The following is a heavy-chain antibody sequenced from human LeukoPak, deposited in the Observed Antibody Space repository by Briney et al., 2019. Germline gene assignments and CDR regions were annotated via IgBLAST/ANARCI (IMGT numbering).Heavy chain of an antibody. D-gene: IGHD3-16*01. CDR3: AKDWGSHYEGYFQH. CDR2: ISWNSGSI. V-gene: IGHV3-9*01. Sequence: GRSLRLSCAASGFTFDDYAMPWVRQAPGKGLERVSGISWNSGSIGYADSVKGRFTISRDNAKNSLYLQMNSLRAEDTALYYCAKDWGSHYEGYFQHWGQGTLVTVSS. J-gene: IGHJ1*01. CDR1: GFTFDDYA.